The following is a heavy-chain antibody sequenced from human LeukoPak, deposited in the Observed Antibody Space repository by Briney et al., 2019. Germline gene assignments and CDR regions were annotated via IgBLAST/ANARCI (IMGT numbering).Heavy chain of an antibody. CDR1: GFTVSSNY. CDR3: ARGHSSSWYPLGD. Sequence: PGGSLRLSCEASGFTVSSNYMSWVRQAPGKGLEWVSVLYSGGTTYYADSVKGRFTISRDNSKNTLYLQMNSLRAEDTAVYYCARGHSSSWYPLGDWGQGTLVTVSS. D-gene: IGHD6-13*01. V-gene: IGHV3-53*01. CDR2: LYSGGTT. J-gene: IGHJ4*02.